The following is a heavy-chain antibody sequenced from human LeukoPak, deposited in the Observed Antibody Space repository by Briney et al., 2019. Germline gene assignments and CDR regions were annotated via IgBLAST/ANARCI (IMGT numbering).Heavy chain of an antibody. D-gene: IGHD6-6*01. CDR2: VKQDGSEK. CDR1: GFTFSTHW. J-gene: IGHJ4*02. CDR3: ATGRAAHLFDF. V-gene: IGHV3-7*01. Sequence: GGSLRLSCAASGFTFSTHWMIRVRQAPGKGLEWVANVKQDGSEKYYVYSVKGRFTISRVNAKNSLYLQMNSLRAEDTAVYYCATGRAAHLFDFWGQGTLVTVSS.